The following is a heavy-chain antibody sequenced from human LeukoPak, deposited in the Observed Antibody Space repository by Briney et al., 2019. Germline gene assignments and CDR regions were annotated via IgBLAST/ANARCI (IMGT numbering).Heavy chain of an antibody. J-gene: IGHJ3*02. CDR3: ARPQGYCSGGSCQGAFDI. D-gene: IGHD2-15*01. V-gene: IGHV3-11*06. CDR1: GFTFSDYY. CDR2: ISSSSSYT. Sequence: GGSLRLSCAASGFTFSDYYMSWIRQAPGKGLEWVSYISSSSSYTNYADSVKGRFTISRDNAKNSLYLQMNSLRAEDTAVYYCARPQGYCSGGSCQGAFDIWGQGIMVTVSS.